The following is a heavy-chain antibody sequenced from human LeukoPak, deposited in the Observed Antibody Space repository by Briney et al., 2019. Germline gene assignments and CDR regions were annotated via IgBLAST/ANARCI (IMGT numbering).Heavy chain of an antibody. CDR3: ARQTGSSTY. V-gene: IGHV4-39*01. Sequence: NASETLSLTCTVSGGSISSASSYWGWIRQPPGKGLEWIGNIYYSGSTYYNPSLKSRVTISVDTSKNQFSLKLSSVTATDTAVYYCARQTGSSTYWGQGTLVTVSS. J-gene: IGHJ4*02. D-gene: IGHD1-26*01. CDR1: GGSISSASSY. CDR2: IYYSGST.